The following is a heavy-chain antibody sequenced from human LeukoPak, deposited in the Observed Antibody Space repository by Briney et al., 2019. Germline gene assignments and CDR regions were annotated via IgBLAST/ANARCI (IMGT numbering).Heavy chain of an antibody. CDR3: ARAMIVVVTMYNFDY. Sequence: PGRSLRLSCAASGFTFSSYEMHWVRQAPGKGLEWVAVISYDGSNKYYADSVKGRFTISRDNSKNTLYLQMNSLRAEDTAVYYCARAMIVVVTMYNFDYWGQGTLVTVSS. CDR2: ISYDGSNK. J-gene: IGHJ4*02. V-gene: IGHV3-30-3*01. CDR1: GFTFSSYE. D-gene: IGHD3-22*01.